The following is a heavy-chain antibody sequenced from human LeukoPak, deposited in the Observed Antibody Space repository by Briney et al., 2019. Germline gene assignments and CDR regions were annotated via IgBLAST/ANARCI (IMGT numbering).Heavy chain of an antibody. CDR2: ISYDGSNK. CDR1: GFTFSSYG. D-gene: IGHD3-10*01. J-gene: IGHJ6*02. V-gene: IGHV3-30*18. CDR3: AKDRGDGLGEFGYYYYGMDV. Sequence: GGSLRLSCAASGFTFSSYGMHWVRQAPGKGLEWVAVISYDGSNKYYADSVKGRFTISRDNSKNTLYLQMNSLRAEDTAVYYCAKDRGDGLGEFGYYYYGMDVWGQGTTVTVSS.